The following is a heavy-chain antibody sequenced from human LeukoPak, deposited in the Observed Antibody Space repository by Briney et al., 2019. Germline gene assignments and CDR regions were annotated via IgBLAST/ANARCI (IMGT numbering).Heavy chain of an antibody. CDR2: IIPLFRTA. CDR3: ARIMEYCSSTSCYYGMDV. J-gene: IGHJ6*02. CDR1: GGTFNNYA. D-gene: IGHD2-2*01. Sequence: SVKVSCKTSGGTFNNYAINWVRQAPGQGLEWMGGIIPLFRTANYAQNFQGRVTITADESTRTAYMELSSLRSEDTAVYYCARIMEYCSSTSCYYGMDVWGQGTTVNVSS. V-gene: IGHV1-69*01.